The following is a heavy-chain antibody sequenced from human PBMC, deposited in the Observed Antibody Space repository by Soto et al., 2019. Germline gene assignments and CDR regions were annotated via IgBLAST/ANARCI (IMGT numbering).Heavy chain of an antibody. CDR3: ARVAAGGWYFDL. D-gene: IGHD6-13*01. CDR2: IYYSGST. CDR1: GGSISSYY. Sequence: QVQLQESGPGLVKPSETLSLTCTVSGGSISSYYWSWIRQPPGKGLEWIGYIYYSGSTNYNPSLKSRVTISVDTSKNQFSLKLSSVTTADTVVYYCARVAAGGWYFDLWGRGTLATVSS. J-gene: IGHJ2*01. V-gene: IGHV4-59*01.